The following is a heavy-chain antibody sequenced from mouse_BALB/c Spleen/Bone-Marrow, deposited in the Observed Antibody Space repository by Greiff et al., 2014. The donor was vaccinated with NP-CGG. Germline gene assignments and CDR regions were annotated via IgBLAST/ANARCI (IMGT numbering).Heavy chain of an antibody. Sequence: EVKLQESGAELVKPGASVKLSCTASGFNIKDTYMHWVKQRPEQGLEWIGRIDPANGNTKYDPKFQGKATITADTSSNTAYLRLSSLTSEDTAVCYCARWEYYAMDYWGQGASVTVSS. V-gene: IGHV14-3*02. CDR3: ARWEYYAMDY. CDR2: IDPANGNT. J-gene: IGHJ4*01. D-gene: IGHD4-1*01. CDR1: GFNIKDTY.